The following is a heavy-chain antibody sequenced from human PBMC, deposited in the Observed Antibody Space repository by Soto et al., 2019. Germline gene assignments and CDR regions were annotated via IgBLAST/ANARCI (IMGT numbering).Heavy chain of an antibody. CDR2: ISYDGSHK. CDR3: AKDHRFAVAGTGDY. V-gene: IGHV3-30*18. Sequence: QVQLVESGGGVVQPGRSLRLSCAASGFTFSSYGMHWVRQAPGKGLEWVAVISYDGSHKYYADSVKGRFTSSRDNSKNTMSLPMNSLKPEDTVVYYCAKDHRFAVAGTGDYWGQGTLVTVSS. J-gene: IGHJ4*02. D-gene: IGHD6-19*01. CDR1: GFTFSSYG.